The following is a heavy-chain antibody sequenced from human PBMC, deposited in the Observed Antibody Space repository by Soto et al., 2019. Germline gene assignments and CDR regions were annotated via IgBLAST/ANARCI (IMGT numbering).Heavy chain of an antibody. CDR2: INPIFGTT. CDR1: GYTFTSYY. J-gene: IGHJ6*02. V-gene: IGHV1-46*01. CDR3: ARAGITIFGVVILDMDV. D-gene: IGHD3-3*01. Sequence: VASVKVSCKASGYTFTSYYMHWVRQAPGQGLEWMGIINPIFGTTNYAQKFQGRVTITADESTSTAYMELSSLRSEDTAVYYCARAGITIFGVVILDMDVWGQGTTVTVSS.